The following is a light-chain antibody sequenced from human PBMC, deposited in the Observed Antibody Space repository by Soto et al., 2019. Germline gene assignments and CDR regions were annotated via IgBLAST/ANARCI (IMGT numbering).Light chain of an antibody. CDR1: QSVSTY. CDR2: DVS. J-gene: IGKJ1*01. CDR3: QQRGNRPWT. V-gene: IGKV3-11*01. Sequence: EIVLTQSPATLSLSPGERATLSCRASQSVSTYLAWYQQKPGQAPRLLIYDVSKRATGIPARFSASGSGTDFTLTIGSLEPEDFAVYYCQQRGNRPWTFGQGTKVEIK.